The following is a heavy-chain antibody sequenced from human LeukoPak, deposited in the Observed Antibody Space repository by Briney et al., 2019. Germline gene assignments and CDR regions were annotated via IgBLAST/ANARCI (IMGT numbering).Heavy chain of an antibody. D-gene: IGHD5-18*01. CDR2: IYYSGST. V-gene: IGHV4-30-4*08. Sequence: SWIRQPPGKGLEWIGYIYYSGSTYYNPSLESRVTISVDTSKNQFSLKLSSVTAADTAVYYCARDKGYNYGPFDYWGQGTLVTVSS. CDR3: ARDKGYNYGPFDY. J-gene: IGHJ4*02.